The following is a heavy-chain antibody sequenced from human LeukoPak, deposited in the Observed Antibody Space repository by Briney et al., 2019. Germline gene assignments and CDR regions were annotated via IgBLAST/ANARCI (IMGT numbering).Heavy chain of an antibody. CDR2: MNPNGGNT. Sequence: GASVKVSCKASGYTFTSDDINWVRQATGQGLEWMGWMNPNGGNTGYAQKFQGRVTMTRNTSISTAYMELSSLRSEDTAVYYCASGIGYSGSYFFGYWGQGTLVTVSS. CDR1: GYTFTSDD. V-gene: IGHV1-8*01. J-gene: IGHJ4*02. D-gene: IGHD1-26*01. CDR3: ASGIGYSGSYFFGY.